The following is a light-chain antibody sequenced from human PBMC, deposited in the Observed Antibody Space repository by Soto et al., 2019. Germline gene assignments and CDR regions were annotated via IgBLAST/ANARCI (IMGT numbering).Light chain of an antibody. CDR2: GTS. Sequence: EIVLTQSPDTLSVSSGDIATLSCRASRSVGSNLAWYQQRPGQAPRLLIYGTSIRATGIPARFSGSGSGTEFSLTISNLQSEDFAVYYCQQRSNWPITFGQGTRLEIK. J-gene: IGKJ5*01. CDR3: QQRSNWPIT. CDR1: RSVGSN. V-gene: IGKV3-15*01.